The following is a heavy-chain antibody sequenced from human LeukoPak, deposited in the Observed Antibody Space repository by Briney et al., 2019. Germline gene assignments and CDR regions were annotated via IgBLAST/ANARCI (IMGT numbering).Heavy chain of an antibody. V-gene: IGHV4-30-2*01. CDR2: IYHSGST. CDR3: ARALHYYDSGSYFLGSMWYDY. CDR1: GGSISSGGYS. Sequence: SQTLSLTCAVSGGSISSGGYSWSWIRQPPGKGLEWIGYIYHSGSTYYNPSLKSRVTISVARSKNQFSLKLSSVTAADTAVYYCARALHYYDSGSYFLGSMWYDYWGQGTLVTVSS. J-gene: IGHJ4*02. D-gene: IGHD3-10*01.